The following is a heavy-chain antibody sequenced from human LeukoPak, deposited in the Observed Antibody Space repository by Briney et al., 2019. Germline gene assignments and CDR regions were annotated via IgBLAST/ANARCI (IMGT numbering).Heavy chain of an antibody. D-gene: IGHD2-2*01. J-gene: IGHJ6*02. Sequence: PSETLSLTCTVSGGSISSSSYYWGWIRQPPGKGLEWIGSIYYSGSTYYNPSLKSRVTISVDTSKNQFSLKLSSVTAADTAVYYCARVIPRIVVVPLGGYYYYYGMDVWGQGTTVTVSS. CDR3: ARVIPRIVVVPLGGYYYYYGMDV. CDR2: IYYSGST. CDR1: GGSISSSSYY. V-gene: IGHV4-39*01.